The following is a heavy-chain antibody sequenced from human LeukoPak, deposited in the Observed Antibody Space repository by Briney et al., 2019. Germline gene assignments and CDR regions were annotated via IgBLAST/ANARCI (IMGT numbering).Heavy chain of an antibody. V-gene: IGHV3-7*01. CDR3: ATSVDTAVGPY. CDR1: GFSFSSYW. D-gene: IGHD5-18*01. J-gene: IGHJ4*02. Sequence: GGSLRLSCAASGFSFSSYWMTWVRQAPGKGLKWVANIKGDGSAQFYVDSVKGRFAISRDNARNSLYLHMNSLRDEDTAVYYCATSVDTAVGPYWGQGTLVTVSS. CDR2: IKGDGSAQ.